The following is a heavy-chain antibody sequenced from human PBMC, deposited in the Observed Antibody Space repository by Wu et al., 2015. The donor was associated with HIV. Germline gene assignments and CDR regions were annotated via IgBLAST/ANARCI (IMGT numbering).Heavy chain of an antibody. J-gene: IGHJ6*02. Sequence: QVQLVQSGGEVKEPGASVKVSCKASGYTFTSYGISWVRQAPGQGLEWMGWISAYNGNTNYAQNIQGRVTMTTDTSTSTAYMILRSLRSDDTAVYYCARDAAKNTAMVKGEYYYYYGMDVWGQGTTVTVSS. CDR2: ISAYNGNT. V-gene: IGHV1-18*01. CDR3: ARDAAKNTAMVKGEYYYYYGMDV. D-gene: IGHD5-18*01. CDR1: GYTFTSYG.